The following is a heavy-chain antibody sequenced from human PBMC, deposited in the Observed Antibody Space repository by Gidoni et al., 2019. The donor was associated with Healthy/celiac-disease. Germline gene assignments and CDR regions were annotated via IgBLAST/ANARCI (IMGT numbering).Heavy chain of an antibody. CDR2: IGTAGDP. CDR1: GFTFSSYD. Sequence: EVQLVESGGGLVQPGGSLRLSCAAAGFTFSSYDMHWVRQATGKGLDWVSAIGTAGDPYYPGSVKGRFTISRENAKHSLYLQMNSLRAGDTAVYYCARGGAAAGTRYYYYYGMDVWGQGTTVTVSS. D-gene: IGHD6-13*01. V-gene: IGHV3-13*05. J-gene: IGHJ6*02. CDR3: ARGGAAAGTRYYYYYGMDV.